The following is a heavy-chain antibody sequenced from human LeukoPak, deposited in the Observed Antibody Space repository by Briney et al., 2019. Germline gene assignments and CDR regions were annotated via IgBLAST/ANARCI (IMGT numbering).Heavy chain of an antibody. J-gene: IGHJ5*02. D-gene: IGHD3-16*01. CDR3: ARQRAYTGDNWFDP. Sequence: ASVKVSCKASGYTFTGYYMHWARQAPGQGLEWMGWINPTSGGTKYAQKFQGRVTMTRDTSISTAYMELSRLISDDTAVYYCARQRAYTGDNWFDPWGQGTLVTVSS. V-gene: IGHV1-2*02. CDR1: GYTFTGYY. CDR2: INPTSGGT.